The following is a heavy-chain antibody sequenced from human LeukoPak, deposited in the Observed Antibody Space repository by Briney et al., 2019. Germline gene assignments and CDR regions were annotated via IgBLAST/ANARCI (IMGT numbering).Heavy chain of an antibody. Sequence: PGGSLRLSCAASGFYFSSYSMNWVRQAPGKGLEWVSSINTGSTYMYYADSVKGRFTISRDNAKNSLHLQMYSLRAEDTAVYYCATHPKITMVNIWGQGTLVTVSS. CDR2: INTGSTYM. J-gene: IGHJ4*02. CDR1: GFYFSSYS. D-gene: IGHD3-10*01. V-gene: IGHV3-21*01. CDR3: ATHPKITMVNI.